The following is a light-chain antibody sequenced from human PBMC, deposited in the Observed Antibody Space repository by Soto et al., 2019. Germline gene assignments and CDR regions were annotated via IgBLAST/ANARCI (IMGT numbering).Light chain of an antibody. V-gene: IGKV1-5*03. CDR1: QSISSW. Sequence: DIQMTQSPSTLSASVGDRVTITCRASQSISSWLAWYQQKPGKAPKLLIYKASSLESGVSSRFSGSGSGTEFTLTISSLQPDDFATYYCQHYNSFSYTFGQGTKLEIK. CDR3: QHYNSFSYT. J-gene: IGKJ2*01. CDR2: KAS.